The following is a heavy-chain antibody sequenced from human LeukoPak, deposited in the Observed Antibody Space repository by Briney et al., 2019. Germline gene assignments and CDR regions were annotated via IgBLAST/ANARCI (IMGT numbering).Heavy chain of an antibody. D-gene: IGHD2-2*01. V-gene: IGHV1-69*05. CDR3: ATCGGTSCYGANWFDL. J-gene: IGHJ5*02. Sequence: GSPVKVSCKASGGTFSSYAISWVRQAPGQGLEWMGRIIPIFGTANYAHKFQGRVTITTDESTSTAYMELSSLRSEDTAVYYRATCGGTSCYGANWFDLWGEGTLVTVSS. CDR1: GGTFSSYA. CDR2: IIPIFGTA.